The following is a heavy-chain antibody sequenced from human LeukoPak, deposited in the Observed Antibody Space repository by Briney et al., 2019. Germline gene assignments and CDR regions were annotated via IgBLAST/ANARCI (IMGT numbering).Heavy chain of an antibody. D-gene: IGHD3-10*01. CDR1: GDSISSSNYY. V-gene: IGHV4-39*07. Sequence: SETLSLTCTVSGDSISSSNYYWGWIRQPPGKGLEWIGSIYYSGRTYYNPSLRSRVTISVDTSKNQFSLKLSSVTAADTAVYYCARTPVWFGELSYDYYMDVWGKGTTVTVSS. CDR3: ARTPVWFGELSYDYYMDV. CDR2: IYYSGRT. J-gene: IGHJ6*03.